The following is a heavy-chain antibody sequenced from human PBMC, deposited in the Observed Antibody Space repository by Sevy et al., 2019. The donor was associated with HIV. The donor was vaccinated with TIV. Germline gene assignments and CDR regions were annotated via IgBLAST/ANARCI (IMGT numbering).Heavy chain of an antibody. J-gene: IGHJ5*02. CDR2: ISWNSGSI. CDR3: AKSPRYDILTGSFDP. Sequence: GGFLRLSCAASGFTFDDYAMHWVRQAPGKGLEWVSGISWNSGSIGYADSVKARFTISRDNAKSSLYLQMNSLRAEDTALYYCAKSPRYDILTGSFDPWGQGTLVTVSS. CDR1: GFTFDDYA. D-gene: IGHD3-9*01. V-gene: IGHV3-9*01.